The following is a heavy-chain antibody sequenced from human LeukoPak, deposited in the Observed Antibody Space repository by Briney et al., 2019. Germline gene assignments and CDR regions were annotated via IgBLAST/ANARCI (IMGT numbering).Heavy chain of an antibody. CDR1: GGTFSSYA. CDR2: IIPIFGTA. CDR3: AREVVVRDWFDP. J-gene: IGHJ5*02. V-gene: IGHV1-69*13. D-gene: IGHD2-15*01. Sequence: SVKVSCKASGGTFSSYAISWVRQAPGQGLEWMGGIIPIFGTADYAQKFQGRVTITADESTSTAYMELSSLRSEDTAVYYCAREVVVRDWFDPWGQGTLVTVSS.